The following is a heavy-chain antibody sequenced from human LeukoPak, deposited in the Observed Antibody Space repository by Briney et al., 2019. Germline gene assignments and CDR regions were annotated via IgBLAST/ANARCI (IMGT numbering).Heavy chain of an antibody. J-gene: IGHJ4*02. Sequence: GGSLRLSCAASGFLFSGHYMNWVRQAPGKGLEWVANIDQHGTEKQYVDSVKGRFTISRDNAKNSLYLQMNSLRAEDTALYYCAKDIRGYYYGSGSPNFDYWGQGTLATVSS. D-gene: IGHD3-10*01. CDR2: IDQHGTEK. CDR3: AKDIRGYYYGSGSPNFDY. V-gene: IGHV3-7*03. CDR1: GFLFSGHY.